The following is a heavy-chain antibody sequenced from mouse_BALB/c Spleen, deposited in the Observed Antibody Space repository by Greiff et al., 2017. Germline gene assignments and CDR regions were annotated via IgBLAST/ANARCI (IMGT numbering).Heavy chain of an antibody. J-gene: IGHJ3*01. CDR1: GFTFSSYA. CDR2: ISSGGST. D-gene: IGHD1-1*01. V-gene: IGHV5-6-5*01. CDR3: ARGQENYYGSGGPWFAY. Sequence: EVQLVESGGGLVKPGGSLKLSCAASGFTFSSYAMSWVRQTPEKRLEWVASISSGGSTYYPDSVKGRFTISRDNARNILYLQMSSLRSEDTAMYYCARGQENYYGSGGPWFAYWGQGTLVTVSA.